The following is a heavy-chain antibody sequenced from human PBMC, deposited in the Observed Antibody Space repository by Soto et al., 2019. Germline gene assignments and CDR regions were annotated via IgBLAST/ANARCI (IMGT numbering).Heavy chain of an antibody. CDR2: IKQDGSEK. CDR3: ARTVAKYCSGGSCSQAMFDY. D-gene: IGHD2-15*01. J-gene: IGHJ4*02. CDR1: GFTFSSYW. Sequence: GGSLRLSCAASGFTFSSYWMSWVRQAPGKGLEWVANIKQDGSEKYYVDSVKGRFTISRDNAKNSLYLQMNSLRAEDTAVYYCARTVAKYCSGGSCSQAMFDYRGQGTLVTVSS. V-gene: IGHV3-7*01.